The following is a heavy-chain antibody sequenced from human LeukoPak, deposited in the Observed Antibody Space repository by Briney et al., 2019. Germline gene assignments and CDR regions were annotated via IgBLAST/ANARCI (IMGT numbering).Heavy chain of an antibody. CDR2: IIPISGTA. J-gene: IGHJ5*02. V-gene: IGHV1-69*05. Sequence: ASVKVSCKASGGTFSSYAISWVRQAPGQGLEWMGGIIPISGTANYAQKFQGRVTITTDESTSTAYMELSSLRSEDTAVYYCASVPAAISRWFDPWGQGILVTVSS. D-gene: IGHD2-2*01. CDR3: ASVPAAISRWFDP. CDR1: GGTFSSYA.